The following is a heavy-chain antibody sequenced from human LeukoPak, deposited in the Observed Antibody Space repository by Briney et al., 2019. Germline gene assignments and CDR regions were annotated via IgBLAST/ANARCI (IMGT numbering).Heavy chain of an antibody. V-gene: IGHV3-15*07. J-gene: IGHJ4*02. D-gene: IGHD3-3*01. CDR2: IKSKTDGGTT. Sequence: PGGSLRLSCAASGFTFSNAWMNWVRQAPGKGLEWVGRIKSKTDGGTTDYPAPVKGRLIISRDDSKNTLYLQMNSLKIEDTAVYYCTRENHGFWSGYYFDYWGQGTLVTVSS. CDR3: TRENHGFWSGYYFDY. CDR1: GFTFSNAW.